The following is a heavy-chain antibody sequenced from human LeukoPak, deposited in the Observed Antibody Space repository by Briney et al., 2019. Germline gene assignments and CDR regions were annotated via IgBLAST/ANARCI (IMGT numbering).Heavy chain of an antibody. D-gene: IGHD2-2*01. CDR3: ARVTRTSAQYFDY. V-gene: IGHV1-2*02. J-gene: IGHJ4*02. CDR2: INPNSGGT. CDR1: GYTFTGYY. Sequence: ASVKVSCKASGYTFTGYYMHWVRQAPGQGLEWMGWINPNSGGTNYAQKFQGRVTMTRDTSISTAYMEMSRLRSDDTAVYYCARVTRTSAQYFDYWGQGTLVTVSS.